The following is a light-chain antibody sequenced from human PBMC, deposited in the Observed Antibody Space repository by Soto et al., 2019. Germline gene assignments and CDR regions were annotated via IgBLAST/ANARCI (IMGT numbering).Light chain of an antibody. CDR1: QSVTSSY. CDR2: GVS. CDR3: QQYSTLPHT. V-gene: IGKV3-20*01. J-gene: IGKJ2*01. Sequence: ENVLTQSPGTLSLSPGARATLSCRATQSVTSSYFAWYQQKPGQAPRLLIYGVSSRATDIPDRFSGSGSGTDFTLTISRLEPEDFVVYYCQQYSTLPHTFGQGTKLEVK.